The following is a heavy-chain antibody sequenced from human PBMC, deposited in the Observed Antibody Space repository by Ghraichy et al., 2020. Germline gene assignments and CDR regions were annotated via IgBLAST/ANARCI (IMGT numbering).Heavy chain of an antibody. CDR1: GFTFSSYS. D-gene: IGHD6-13*01. Sequence: GGSLRLSCAASGFTFSSYSMNWVRQAPGKGLEWVSSISSSSSYIYYADSVKGRFTISRDNAKNSLYLQMNSLRAEDTAVYYCAREGLAAPAGMDVWGQGTTVTVSS. CDR3: AREGLAAPAGMDV. J-gene: IGHJ6*02. CDR2: ISSSSSYI. V-gene: IGHV3-21*01.